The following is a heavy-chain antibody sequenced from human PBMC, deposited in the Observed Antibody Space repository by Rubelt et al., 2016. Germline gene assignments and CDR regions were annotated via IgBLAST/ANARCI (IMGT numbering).Heavy chain of an antibody. D-gene: IGHD6-13*01. Sequence: QVQLQQWGAGLLKPSETLSLTCAVYGGSFSGYYWSWIRQPPGKGLEWIGEINHSGSTNSNPSLKSRVTLSVDTSKNQFSLKLSSVTAADTAVYDCARGRRGSSSWLGRDYYGMDVWGQGTTVTVSS. CDR1: GGSFSGYY. CDR2: INHSGST. V-gene: IGHV4-34*01. J-gene: IGHJ6*02. CDR3: ARGRRGSSSWLGRDYYGMDV.